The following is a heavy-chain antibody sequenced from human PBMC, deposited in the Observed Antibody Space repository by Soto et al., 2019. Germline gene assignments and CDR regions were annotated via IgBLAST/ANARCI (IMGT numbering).Heavy chain of an antibody. CDR3: ASGLFLRYLVRGAIDAFDI. CDR1: GFTVSSNY. V-gene: IGHV3-66*01. CDR2: IYSGGST. Sequence: EVQLVESGGGLVQPGGSLRLSCAASGFTVSSNYMSWVRQAPGKGLEWVSVIYSGGSTYYADSVKGRFTISRDNSKNTLYLQMNRLRAEDTAVYYCASGLFLRYLVRGAIDAFDIWGQGTMVTVSA. J-gene: IGHJ3*02. D-gene: IGHD3-10*01.